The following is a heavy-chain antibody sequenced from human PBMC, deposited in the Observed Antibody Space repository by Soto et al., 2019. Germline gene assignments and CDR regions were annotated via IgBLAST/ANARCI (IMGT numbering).Heavy chain of an antibody. J-gene: IGHJ4*02. D-gene: IGHD3-16*01. CDR3: AREVGRGSGSYYLDY. Sequence: EVQLVESGGGLVQPGGSLRLSCAASGFTFSMYWMHCVRQAPGKGLLWVSRINGDGTDTTYADSVKGRFTISRDNAKNTVYLQMNGLRAEDTAVYYCAREVGRGSGSYYLDYWGQETLVTVSS. CDR1: GFTFSMYW. CDR2: INGDGTDT. V-gene: IGHV3-74*03.